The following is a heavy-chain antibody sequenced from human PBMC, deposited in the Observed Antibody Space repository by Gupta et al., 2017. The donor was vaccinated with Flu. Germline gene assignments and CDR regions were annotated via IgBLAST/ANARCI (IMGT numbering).Heavy chain of an antibody. CDR3: ARHKDAYDSSGPPGWFDP. D-gene: IGHD3-22*01. CDR2: IYYSGST. Sequence: GWIRQPPGKGREWIGNIYYSGSTYYNPSLKSRVTISVDTSKTQFSLKLRSVAAADTAVYYCARHKDAYDSSGPPGWFDPWGQGILVTVSS. V-gene: IGHV4-39*01. J-gene: IGHJ5*02.